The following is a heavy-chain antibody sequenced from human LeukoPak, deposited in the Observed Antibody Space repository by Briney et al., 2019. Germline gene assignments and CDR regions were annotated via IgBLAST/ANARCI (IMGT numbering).Heavy chain of an antibody. D-gene: IGHD1-26*01. CDR3: ARDRGLRYSGSYYDY. CDR2: IIPIFGTA. J-gene: IGHJ4*02. CDR1: GGTFSSYA. Sequence: ASVKVSCKASGGTFSSYAISWVRQAPGQGLEWMGGIIPIFGTANYAQKFQGRVTITADESTSTAYMELSSLRSEDTAVYYCARDRGLRYSGSYYDYWGQGTLVTVSS. V-gene: IGHV1-69*13.